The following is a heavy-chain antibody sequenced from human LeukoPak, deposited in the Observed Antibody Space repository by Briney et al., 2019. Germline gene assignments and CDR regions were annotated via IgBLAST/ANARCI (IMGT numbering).Heavy chain of an antibody. Sequence: SETLSLSCAVYGESSNTYYWSWIRQPPGKGLEWIGEINHSGYTNYSPSLKSRVTISVDTSKNQFSLKLSSVTAADTAVYYCARGLYGGAASWGQGGVITVSS. V-gene: IGHV4-34*01. J-gene: IGHJ5*02. CDR1: GESSNTYY. CDR3: ARGLYGGAAS. D-gene: IGHD4/OR15-4a*01. CDR2: INHSGYT.